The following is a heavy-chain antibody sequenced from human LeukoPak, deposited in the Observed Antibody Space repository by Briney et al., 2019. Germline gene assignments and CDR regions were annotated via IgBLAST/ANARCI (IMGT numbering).Heavy chain of an antibody. CDR2: ISSSGSTI. CDR1: GFTFSSYG. V-gene: IGHV3-48*04. Sequence: GRSQRLSCAASGFTFSSYGMNWVRQAPGKGLEWVSYISSSGSTIYYADSVKGRFTISRDNAKNSLYLQMNSLRAEDTAVYYCARWDSGWYIDYWGQGTLVTVSS. CDR3: ARWDSGWYIDY. D-gene: IGHD6-19*01. J-gene: IGHJ4*02.